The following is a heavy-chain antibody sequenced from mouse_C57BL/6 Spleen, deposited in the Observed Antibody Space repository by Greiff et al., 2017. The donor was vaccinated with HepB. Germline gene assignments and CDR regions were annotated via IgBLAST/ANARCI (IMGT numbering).Heavy chain of an antibody. D-gene: IGHD1-1*01. CDR1: GYTFTDYY. CDR3: ARATVVATRYFDV. J-gene: IGHJ1*03. V-gene: IGHV1-75*01. Sequence: QVQLQQSGPELVKPGASVKISCKASGYTFTDYYINWVKQRPGQGLEWIGWIFPGSGSTYYNEKFKGKATLTVDKSSSTAYMLLSILTSEDSAVYFCARATVVATRYFDVWGTATTVTVSS. CDR2: IFPGSGST.